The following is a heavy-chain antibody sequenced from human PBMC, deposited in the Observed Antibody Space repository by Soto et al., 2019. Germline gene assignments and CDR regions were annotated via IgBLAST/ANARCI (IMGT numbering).Heavy chain of an antibody. Sequence: GESLKISCKGSGYSFAGYWIGWVRQMPGKGLDWMGVIYPGDSDTRYSPSFHGQVTISADKSISTAYLQWSSLKASDTAMYFCARLPGVRGVFDGFNVWGQGTMVTVS. CDR3: ARLPGVRGVFDGFNV. CDR2: IYPGDSDT. CDR1: GYSFAGYW. J-gene: IGHJ3*01. D-gene: IGHD3-10*01. V-gene: IGHV5-51*01.